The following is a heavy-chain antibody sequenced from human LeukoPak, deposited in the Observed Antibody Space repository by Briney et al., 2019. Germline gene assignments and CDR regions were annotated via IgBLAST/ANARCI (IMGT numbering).Heavy chain of an antibody. CDR3: WFDP. CDR2: VYPDASKT. J-gene: IGHJ5*02. V-gene: IGHV5-51*01. D-gene: IGHD1-1*01. Sequence: GESLKISCKGSGDTFNNDWIAWVRQMPGKGLEWMGIVYPDASKTKYNPSFQGQVTISADKSTTTAYLQCYCVRQMGGTTSVNWFDPWGQGTLVTVSS. CDR1: GDTFNNDW.